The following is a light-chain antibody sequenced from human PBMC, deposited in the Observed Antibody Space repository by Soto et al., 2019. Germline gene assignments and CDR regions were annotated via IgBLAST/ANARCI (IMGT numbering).Light chain of an antibody. CDR3: QQRSTPLT. V-gene: IGKV3-11*01. CDR2: DAS. Sequence: EIVLTQSPATLSLSPGERATLSCRASQRVSSYLAWYQQKPGQAPRLLIYDASSRATGIPARFSGSGSGTDFTLTISSLEPEDFAVYYCQQRSTPLTFGGGTKVEIK. CDR1: QRVSSY. J-gene: IGKJ4*01.